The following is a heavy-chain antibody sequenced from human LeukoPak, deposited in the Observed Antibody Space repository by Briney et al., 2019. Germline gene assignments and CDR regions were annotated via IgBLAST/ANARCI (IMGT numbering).Heavy chain of an antibody. CDR3: ARVSTSGWSDY. D-gene: IGHD6-19*01. J-gene: IGHJ4*02. V-gene: IGHV4-4*07. CDR1: GGPVSSYS. Sequence: PSETLSLTCTVSGGPVSSYSWNWIRQPAGKGLEWIGRIYTSGNTNYSPSLKSRVTVSVDTSKNHSSLKLSSVTAADTAVYFCARVSTSGWSDYWGRGTLVTVSS. CDR2: IYTSGNT.